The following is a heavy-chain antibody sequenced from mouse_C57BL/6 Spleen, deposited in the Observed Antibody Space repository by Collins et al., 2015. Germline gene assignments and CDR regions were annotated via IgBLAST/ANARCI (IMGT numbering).Heavy chain of an antibody. CDR3: ARERAYGYDGAPFAY. J-gene: IGHJ3*01. CDR2: IYPGSGST. V-gene: IGHV1-55*01. Sequence: QVQLQQPGAELVKPGASVKMSCKASGYTFTSYWITWVKQRPGQGLEWIGDIYPGSGSTNYNEKFKSKATLTVDTSSSTAYMQLSSLTSEDSAVYHCARERAYGYDGAPFAYWGQGTLVTVSA. CDR1: GYTFTSYW. D-gene: IGHD2-2*01.